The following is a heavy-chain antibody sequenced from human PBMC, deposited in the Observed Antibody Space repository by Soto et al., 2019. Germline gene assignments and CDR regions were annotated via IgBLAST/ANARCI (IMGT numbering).Heavy chain of an antibody. J-gene: IGHJ4*02. CDR2: IYHSGST. V-gene: IGHV4-4*02. Sequence: PSETLSLTCAVSGGSISSSNYWTWVRQPPGKGLEWIGEIYHSGSTNYNPSLKSRITISVDKSNNHFSLKLSSVTAADTAAYFCATGTREPYYFDSWGQGTLVTVSS. CDR3: ATGTREPYYFDS. D-gene: IGHD1-1*01. CDR1: GGSISSSNY.